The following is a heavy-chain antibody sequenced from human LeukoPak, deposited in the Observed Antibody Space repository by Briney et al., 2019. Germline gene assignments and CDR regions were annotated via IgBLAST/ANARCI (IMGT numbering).Heavy chain of an antibody. V-gene: IGHV3-11*04. D-gene: IGHD2-2*01. Sequence: GGSLRLSCAASGFTFSDYYMSWIRQAPGKGLEWVSYISSSGSTIYYADSVKGRFTISRDNAKNSLYLQMNSLRAEDTAVYYCARDLSRTRAFFDYGGQGTLVTVSS. CDR2: ISSSGSTI. J-gene: IGHJ4*02. CDR3: ARDLSRTRAFFDY. CDR1: GFTFSDYY.